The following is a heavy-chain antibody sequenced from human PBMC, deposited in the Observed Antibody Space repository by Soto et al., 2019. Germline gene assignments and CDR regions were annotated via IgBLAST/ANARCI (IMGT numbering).Heavy chain of an antibody. V-gene: IGHV1-3*01. Sequence: GASVKVSCKASGYTFTSYAMHWVRQAPGQRLEWMGWINAGNGNTKYSQKFQGRVTITRDTSASTAYMELGSLRSEDTAVYYCARDLPLRFLEWLGGFIDYWGQGTLVTV. CDR3: ARDLPLRFLEWLGGFIDY. D-gene: IGHD3-3*01. CDR2: INAGNGNT. CDR1: GYTFTSYA. J-gene: IGHJ4*02.